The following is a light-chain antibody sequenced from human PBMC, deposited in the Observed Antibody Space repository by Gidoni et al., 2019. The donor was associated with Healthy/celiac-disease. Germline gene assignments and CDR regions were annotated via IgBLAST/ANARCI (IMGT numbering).Light chain of an antibody. CDR3: QQYNNWPLTWT. Sequence: EIVMTQSPATLSVSPGERATLSCRASQSVSSNLAWYQQKPGQAPRPLIYGASTRATGIPARFSGSGSGTEFTLTISSLQSEDFAVYYCQQYNNWPLTWTFXXXTKVEIK. CDR2: GAS. V-gene: IGKV3-15*01. J-gene: IGKJ1*01. CDR1: QSVSSN.